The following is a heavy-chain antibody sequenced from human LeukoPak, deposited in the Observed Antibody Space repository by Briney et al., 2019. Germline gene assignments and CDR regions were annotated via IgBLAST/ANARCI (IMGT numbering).Heavy chain of an antibody. Sequence: SETLSLTCTVSGGSISSYYWSWIRQPPGKGLEWIGYIYYSGSTHYNSSLKSRVTISLDTSRNQFSLKLSSVTAADTAVYYCARQLGDRLLFDYWGQGTLVTVSS. J-gene: IGHJ4*02. V-gene: IGHV4-59*01. CDR3: ARQLGDRLLFDY. CDR2: IYYSGST. D-gene: IGHD2-21*01. CDR1: GGSISSYY.